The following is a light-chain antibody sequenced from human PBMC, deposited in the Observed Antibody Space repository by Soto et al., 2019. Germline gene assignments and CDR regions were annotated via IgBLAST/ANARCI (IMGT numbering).Light chain of an antibody. V-gene: IGLV2-23*01. Sequence: QSALTQPASVSGSPGQSITISCTGTSSDVGSYNLVSWYQQHPGKAPKLMIYEGSKRPSGVSNRFSGSKSGNTASRTISGLQAEDEADYYCCSYAGSSTLVVFGGGTTLTVL. CDR3: CSYAGSSTLVV. J-gene: IGLJ2*01. CDR2: EGS. CDR1: SSDVGSYNL.